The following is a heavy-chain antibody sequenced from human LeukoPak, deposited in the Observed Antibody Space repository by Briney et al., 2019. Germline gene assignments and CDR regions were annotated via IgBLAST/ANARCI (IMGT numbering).Heavy chain of an antibody. V-gene: IGHV3-21*01. Sequence: PGGSLRLSCAASGFTFSSYSMNWVRQAPGKGLEWVSSISTSSSYIYYADSLKGRFTISRDNARNSLYLHMNSLRAEDTAVYYCARSSRELGGYAPWELMPPFDYWGQGTLVTVSS. D-gene: IGHD1-7*01. J-gene: IGHJ4*02. CDR1: GFTFSSYS. CDR3: ARSSRELGGYAPWELMPPFDY. CDR2: ISTSSSYI.